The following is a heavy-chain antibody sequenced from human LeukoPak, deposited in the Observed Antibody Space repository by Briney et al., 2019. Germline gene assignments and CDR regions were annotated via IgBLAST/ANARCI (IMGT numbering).Heavy chain of an antibody. CDR1: GFTFSNYG. D-gene: IGHD3-22*01. J-gene: IGHJ5*02. Sequence: GGSLRLSCAASGFTFSNYGMHWVRQAPGKGLEWVAFIRYDGSNKYYADSVKGRFTISRDNAKNSLYPQMNSLRAEDTAVYYCARDPESYYDSSGQGPNWFDPWGQGTLVTVSS. CDR3: ARDPESYYDSSGQGPNWFDP. CDR2: IRYDGSNK. V-gene: IGHV3-30*02.